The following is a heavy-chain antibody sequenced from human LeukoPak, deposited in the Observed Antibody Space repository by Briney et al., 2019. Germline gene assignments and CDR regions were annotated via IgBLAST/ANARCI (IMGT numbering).Heavy chain of an antibody. V-gene: IGHV4-61*02. CDR3: ARDWDSGYDRPYYYYYYYMDV. CDR1: GGSISSGSYY. CDR2: IYTSGST. D-gene: IGHD5-12*01. J-gene: IGHJ6*03. Sequence: SQTLSLTCTVSGGSISSGSYYWSWIRQPAGKGLEWIGRIYTSGSTNYNPSLKSRVTISVDTSKNQFSLKLSSVTAADTAVCYCARDWDSGYDRPYYYYYYYMDVWDKGTTVTVSS.